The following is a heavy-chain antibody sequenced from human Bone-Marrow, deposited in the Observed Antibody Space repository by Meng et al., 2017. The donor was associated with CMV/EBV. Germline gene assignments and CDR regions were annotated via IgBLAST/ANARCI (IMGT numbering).Heavy chain of an antibody. V-gene: IGHV1-69*01. D-gene: IGHD7-27*01. J-gene: IGHJ4*02. CDR2: IIPLFGTT. CDR3: TLGDF. CDR1: GSIARDYA. Sequence: SSGNVSCQAYGSIARDYALNWVRQAPGQGLEWMGGIIPLFGTTNYQQSYQGRVTITADASTRTTYMHLKRLRSEDTAVYYCTLGDFWGPGTLVTVSS.